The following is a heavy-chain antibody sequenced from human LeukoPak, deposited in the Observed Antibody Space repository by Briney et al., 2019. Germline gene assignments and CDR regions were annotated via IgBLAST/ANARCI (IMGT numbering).Heavy chain of an antibody. CDR2: IKSKTDGGTT. D-gene: IGHD6-13*01. V-gene: IGHV3-15*01. CDR3: TTDVPAILPTSIAAAALQGYFDY. J-gene: IGHJ4*02. CDR1: GFTFSSYA. Sequence: GGSLRLSCAASGFTFSSYAMSWVRQAPGKGLEWVGRIKSKTDGGTTDYAAPVKGRFTISRDDSKNTLYLQMNSLKTEDTAVYYCTTDVPAILPTSIAAAALQGYFDYWGQGTLVTVSS.